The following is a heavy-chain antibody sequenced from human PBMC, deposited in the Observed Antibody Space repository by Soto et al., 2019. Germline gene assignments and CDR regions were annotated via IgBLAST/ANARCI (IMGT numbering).Heavy chain of an antibody. CDR1: GYSFSIHW. J-gene: IGHJ6*02. Sequence: GESLKISCKASGYSFSIHWISWVRQMPGKGLEWMGRIDPSDTYTDYSPSFRGHVTISADKSISTAYLQWSSLKASDTAMYYCARHERYPYYGMDVWGQGTTVTVSS. V-gene: IGHV5-10-1*01. D-gene: IGHD3-9*01. CDR3: ARHERYPYYGMDV. CDR2: IDPSDTYT.